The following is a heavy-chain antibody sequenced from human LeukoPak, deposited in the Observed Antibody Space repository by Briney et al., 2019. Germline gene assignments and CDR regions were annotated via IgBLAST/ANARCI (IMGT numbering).Heavy chain of an antibody. J-gene: IGHJ4*02. V-gene: IGHV4-31*03. CDR3: ARRAYSGYELDY. CDR1: GGSISSGGYY. CDR2: ISYSGST. Sequence: SETLSLTCTVSGGSISSGGYYWRWIRQHPGKGLEWIGYISYSGSTHYNPSLKSRVTISEDTSKNQFSLNLSSVTAADTAVYYCARRAYSGYELDYWGQGTLVTVSS. D-gene: IGHD5-12*01.